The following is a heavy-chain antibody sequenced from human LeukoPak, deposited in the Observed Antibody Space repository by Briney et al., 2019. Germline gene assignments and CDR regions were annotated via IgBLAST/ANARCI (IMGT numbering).Heavy chain of an antibody. D-gene: IGHD6-13*01. CDR2: IRSKANSYAT. CDR1: GFTFSGSA. V-gene: IGHV3-73*01. CDR3: ARGPEGSSYYYYYYYMDV. Sequence: PGGSLRLSCAASGFTFSGSAMHWVRQASGKGLEWVGRIRSKANSYATAYAASVKGRFTISRDDSKNTAYLQMNSLKTEDTAVYYCARGPEGSSYYYYYYYMDVWGKGTTVTVSS. J-gene: IGHJ6*03.